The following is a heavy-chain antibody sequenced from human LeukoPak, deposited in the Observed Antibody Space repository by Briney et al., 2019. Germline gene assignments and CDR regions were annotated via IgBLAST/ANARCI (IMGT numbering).Heavy chain of an antibody. CDR1: GYTFTSYY. J-gene: IGHJ4*02. CDR3: ARGAYSSSWYTEPIDY. V-gene: IGHV1-46*01. D-gene: IGHD6-13*01. CDR2: INPSGGST. Sequence: ASVKVPCKASGYTFTSYYMHWVRQAPGQGLEWMGIINPSGGSTSYAQKFQGRVTMTRDTSTSTVYMELSSLRSEDTAVYYCARGAYSSSWYTEPIDYWGQGTLVTVSS.